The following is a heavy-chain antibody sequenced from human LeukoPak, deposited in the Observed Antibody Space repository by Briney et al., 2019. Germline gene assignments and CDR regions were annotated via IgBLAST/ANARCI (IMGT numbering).Heavy chain of an antibody. CDR3: AKDDRFRSYGGNSALFDY. CDR1: GFTFSSYA. Sequence: GGSLRLCCAASGFTFSSYAMSWVRQAPGKGLEWVSAISGSGGSTYYADSVKGRFTISRDNSKNTLYLQMNSLRAEDTAVYYCAKDDRFRSYGGNSALFDYWGQGTLVTVSS. V-gene: IGHV3-23*01. J-gene: IGHJ4*02. CDR2: ISGSGGST. D-gene: IGHD4-23*01.